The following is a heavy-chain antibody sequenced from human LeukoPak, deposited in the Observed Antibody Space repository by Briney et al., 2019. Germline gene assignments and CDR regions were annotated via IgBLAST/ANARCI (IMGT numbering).Heavy chain of an antibody. CDR2: INSDGSST. V-gene: IGHV3-74*01. J-gene: IGHJ4*02. CDR3: VSIPGD. D-gene: IGHD7-27*01. CDR1: GFTFSSYW. Sequence: GGSLRLSCAASGFTFSSYWMHWVRQGSGKGLVWVSRINSDGSSTSYADSMKGRFTISRDNAKNTLYLQINTLRAEDTAVYYCVSIPGDWGQGILVTVSS.